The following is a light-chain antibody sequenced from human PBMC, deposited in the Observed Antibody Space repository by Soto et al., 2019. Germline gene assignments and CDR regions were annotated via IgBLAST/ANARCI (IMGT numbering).Light chain of an antibody. J-gene: IGLJ1*01. CDR3: CSYTSSSTIYV. Sequence: QSALTQPPSLSGSPGRSITISCTGTISDVGGYNYVSWYQQHPGKAPKLMIYEVSNLPSGVSSRFSGSKSGNTASLTISGLQAEDEADYYCCSYTSSSTIYVYGTGTKVTVL. CDR1: ISDVGGYNY. V-gene: IGLV2-14*01. CDR2: EVS.